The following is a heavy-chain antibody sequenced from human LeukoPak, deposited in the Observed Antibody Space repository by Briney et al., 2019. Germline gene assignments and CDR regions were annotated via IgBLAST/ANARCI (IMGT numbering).Heavy chain of an antibody. D-gene: IGHD2/OR15-2a*01. J-gene: IGHJ4*02. CDR1: GYTFTGYY. CDR3: ARGGYYLYVDS. Sequence: ASVKVSCKASGYTFTGYYMHWVRQAPGQGLEWVGWINPNRGGTNFAQKFHGRVTMTSDTSISTAYMELSSLISDDTAVYYCARGGYYLYVDSWGQGTLVTVSS. V-gene: IGHV1-2*02. CDR2: INPNRGGT.